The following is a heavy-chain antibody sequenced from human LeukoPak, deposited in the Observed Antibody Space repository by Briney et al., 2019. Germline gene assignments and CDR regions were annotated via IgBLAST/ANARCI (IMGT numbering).Heavy chain of an antibody. CDR2: IMSSGGST. D-gene: IGHD5-18*01. CDR1: GFTFSTYA. Sequence: PGGSLRLSCAASGFTFSTYAMSWVRQAPGKGLEWVSAIMSSGGSTFYADSVRGRFTISRDNSNYTLYLQMNSLRAEDTAVYYCARNPSTSMEFWGQGTLVTVSS. J-gene: IGHJ4*02. CDR3: ARNPSTSMEF. V-gene: IGHV3-23*01.